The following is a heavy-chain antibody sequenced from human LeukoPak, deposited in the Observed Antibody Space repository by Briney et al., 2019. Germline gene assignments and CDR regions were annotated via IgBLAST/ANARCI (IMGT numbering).Heavy chain of an antibody. CDR2: ISTYNGYI. CDR1: GFTFTSYS. D-gene: IGHD3-10*01. Sequence: ASLKVSCKASGFTFTSYSISWVRQAPGQGLEWMGSISTYNGYINYAHKLQGRVTMTTDTSTSTPYMQLKSLRADDTAVYYCAGYPWGTGWDFLLNYYYYGMDVWGQGTTVTVSS. V-gene: IGHV1-18*01. CDR3: AGYPWGTGWDFLLNYYYYGMDV. J-gene: IGHJ6*02.